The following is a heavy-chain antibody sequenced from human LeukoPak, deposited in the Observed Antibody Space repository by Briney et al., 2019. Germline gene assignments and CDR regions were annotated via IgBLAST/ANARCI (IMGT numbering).Heavy chain of an antibody. CDR3: ARASVEYGDSPWDYYYGMDV. V-gene: IGHV1-69*01. CDR2: IIPIFGTA. Sequence: GASVKVSCKASGGTFSSYAISWVRQAPGQGLEWMGGIIPIFGTANYAQKFQGRVTITADESTSTAYMELGSLRSEDTAVYYCARASVEYGDSPWDYYYGMDVWGQGTTVTVSS. CDR1: GGTFSSYA. J-gene: IGHJ6*02. D-gene: IGHD4-17*01.